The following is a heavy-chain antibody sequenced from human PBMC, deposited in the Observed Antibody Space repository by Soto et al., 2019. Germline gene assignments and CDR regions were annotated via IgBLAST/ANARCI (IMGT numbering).Heavy chain of an antibody. CDR3: ARDQGSSSVLISFYYYGMDV. V-gene: IGHV3-30-3*01. CDR1: GFTFSSYA. Sequence: QVQLVESGGGVVQPRRSLRLSCAASGFTFSSYAMHWVRQAPGKGLEWVAVISYDGSNKYYADSVKGRFTISRDNSKNTLYLQMNSLRAEDTAVYYCARDQGSSSVLISFYYYGMDVWGQGTTVTVSS. D-gene: IGHD6-6*01. J-gene: IGHJ6*02. CDR2: ISYDGSNK.